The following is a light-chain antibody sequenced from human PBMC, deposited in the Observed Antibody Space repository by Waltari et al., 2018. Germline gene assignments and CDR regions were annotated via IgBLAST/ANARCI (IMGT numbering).Light chain of an antibody. CDR1: SPTIGAGYD. V-gene: IGLV1-40*01. Sequence: QSVLTPPPSVSGAPGQRVTISCTGSSPTIGAGYDVPWYPQLPGTAPKRIFYANSKRPSGVPDRFSGSKSGTSASLAITGLQAEDEADYYCQSYDSSLKGVFGGGTKLTVL. CDR3: QSYDSSLKGV. CDR2: ANS. J-gene: IGLJ2*01.